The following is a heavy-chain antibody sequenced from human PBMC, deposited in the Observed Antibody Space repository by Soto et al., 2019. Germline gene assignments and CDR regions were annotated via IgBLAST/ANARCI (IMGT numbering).Heavy chain of an antibody. CDR3: ARDEQLVLYYYGMDV. CDR1: GFTFSSYS. Sequence: EVQLVESGGGLVKPGGSLRLSCAASGFTFSSYSMNWVRQAPGKGLEWVSSISSSSSYIYYADSVKGRFTISRDNAKNSLYRQMNSLRAEDTAVYYGARDEQLVLYYYGMDVWGQGTTVTVSS. D-gene: IGHD6-13*01. CDR2: ISSSSSYI. J-gene: IGHJ6*02. V-gene: IGHV3-21*01.